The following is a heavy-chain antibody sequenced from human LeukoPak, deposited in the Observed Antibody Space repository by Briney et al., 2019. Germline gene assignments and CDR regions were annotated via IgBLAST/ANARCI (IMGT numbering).Heavy chain of an antibody. J-gene: IGHJ2*01. CDR3: ARGKGRNYYGSGTNPCGFDL. D-gene: IGHD3-10*01. Sequence: SETLSLTCAVYGGSFSGYYWSWIRQPPGKGLEWIGEINHSGSTNYNPCLKSRVTISVDTSKNQFSLKLSSVTAADTAVYYCARGKGRNYYGSGTNPCGFDLWGRGTLVTVSS. V-gene: IGHV4-34*01. CDR2: INHSGST. CDR1: GGSFSGYY.